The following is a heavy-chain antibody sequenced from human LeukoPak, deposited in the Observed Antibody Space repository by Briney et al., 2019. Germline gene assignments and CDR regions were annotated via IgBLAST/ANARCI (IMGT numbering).Heavy chain of an antibody. V-gene: IGHV1-8*01. D-gene: IGHD1-14*01. Sequence: ASVKVSCKASGYTFTSYDINWVRQATGQGLEWMGWMNPNSGNTGYAQKFQGRVTMTRNTSISTAYMELSSLRSEDTAVYYCARGNRGHLDMNWFDPWDQGTLVTVSS. CDR2: MNPNSGNT. CDR1: GYTFTSYD. J-gene: IGHJ5*02. CDR3: ARGNRGHLDMNWFDP.